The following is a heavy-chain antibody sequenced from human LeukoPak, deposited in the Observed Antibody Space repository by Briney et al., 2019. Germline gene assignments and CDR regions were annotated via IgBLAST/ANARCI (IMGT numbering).Heavy chain of an antibody. J-gene: IGHJ4*02. D-gene: IGHD4-11*01. CDR1: GFTFSSYA. V-gene: IGHV3-30-3*01. CDR2: ISYDGSNK. Sequence: GGSLRLSCAASGFTFSSYAMHWVRQAPGKGLEWVAVISYDGSNKYYADSVKGRFTISRDNSKNTLYLQMNSLRVEDTAVYYCARDGYDYSLFYIDYWGQGTLVTVSS. CDR3: ARDGYDYSLFYIDY.